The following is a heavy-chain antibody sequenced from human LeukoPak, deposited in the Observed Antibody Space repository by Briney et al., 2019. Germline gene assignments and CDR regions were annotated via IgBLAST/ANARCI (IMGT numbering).Heavy chain of an antibody. CDR2: TYYSGAT. J-gene: IGHJ4*02. CDR3: ARQGLQQLLPGSNF. Sequence: SETLSLTCTVSGGSISSTSYYWGWIRQAPGKGLEWLASTYYSGATYYNPSLKSRLTVSGDTSNNRFSLELTSVTAADTAVYYCARQGLQQLLPGSNFWGQGTLVTVSS. D-gene: IGHD6-13*01. CDR1: GGSISSTSYY. V-gene: IGHV4-39*01.